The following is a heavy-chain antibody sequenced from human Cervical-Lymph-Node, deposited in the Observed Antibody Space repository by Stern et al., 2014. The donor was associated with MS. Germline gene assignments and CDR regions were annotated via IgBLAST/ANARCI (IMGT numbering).Heavy chain of an antibody. CDR1: GYSFTTHY. D-gene: IGHD6-13*01. J-gene: IGHJ5*02. CDR2: INPSDGTT. CDR3: ALTEQTSSWYPNWLDP. V-gene: IGHV1-46*01. Sequence: VQLEESGAEVKKPGASGNVSCQASGYSFTTHYMHWVRQAPGQGPEWMGIINPSDGTTSVAQMFQDRVAMTRDTSTDTVFMELSSLISEDTAVYYCALTEQTSSWYPNWLDPWGQGTLVTVSS.